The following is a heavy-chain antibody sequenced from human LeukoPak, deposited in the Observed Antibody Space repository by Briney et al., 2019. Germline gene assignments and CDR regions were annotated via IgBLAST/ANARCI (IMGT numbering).Heavy chain of an antibody. CDR1: GXTFSTYG. CDR3: AKPPRGGGSYWDWFDP. J-gene: IGHJ5*02. V-gene: IGHV3-30*18. CDR2: ILYDGSEK. Sequence: GGSLRLSCAASGXTFSTYGMHWVRQAPGKGQEWVAAILYDGSEKYYADSVKGRFTISRDNSKYTLYLQMNSLRAEDTAVYYCAKPPRGGGSYWDWFDPWGQGTLVTVSS. D-gene: IGHD1-26*01.